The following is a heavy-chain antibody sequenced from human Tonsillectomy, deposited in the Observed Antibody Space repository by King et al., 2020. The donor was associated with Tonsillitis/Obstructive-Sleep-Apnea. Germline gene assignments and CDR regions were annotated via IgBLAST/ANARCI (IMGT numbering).Heavy chain of an antibody. J-gene: IGHJ4*02. CDR2: IWYDGSNK. D-gene: IGHD6-25*01. CDR1: GFTFSSYG. CDR3: ARDSEAIAALLDY. Sequence: VQLVESGGGVVQPGRSLRLSCAASGFTFSSYGMHWVRQAPGKGLEWVAVIWYDGSNKYYADSVKGQFTISRDNSKNTLYLQMNSLRAEDTAVYYCARDSEAIAALLDYWGQGTLVTVSS. V-gene: IGHV3-33*01.